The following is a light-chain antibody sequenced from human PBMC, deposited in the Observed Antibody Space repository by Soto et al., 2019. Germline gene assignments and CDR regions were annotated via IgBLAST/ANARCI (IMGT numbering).Light chain of an antibody. CDR1: QDISDS. V-gene: IGKV1-33*01. J-gene: IGKJ2*01. CDR2: DAS. Sequence: DIQMTQSPSSLSASVGDRVTITCQASQDISDSLNWYQQKPGKAPKILIYDASNLETGVPSRFSGSGSAADFTFTISGLQPEDIATYYCQQYANLPHTFGQGTKLEIK. CDR3: QQYANLPHT.